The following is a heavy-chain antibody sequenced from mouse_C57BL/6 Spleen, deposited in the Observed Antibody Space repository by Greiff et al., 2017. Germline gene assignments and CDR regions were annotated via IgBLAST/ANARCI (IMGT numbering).Heavy chain of an antibody. CDR3: ARHETERVRDY. Sequence: QVQLQQSGAELVKPGASVKLSCKASGYTFTGYSIHWVKQRPGQGLEWIGWFYPGSGSIKYNEKFKDKATLTADKSSSSVYMEISRLTAEDAAVDFCARHETERVRDYWGQGTTLTVSS. V-gene: IGHV1-62-2*01. CDR1: GYTFTGYS. CDR2: FYPGSGSI. J-gene: IGHJ2*01.